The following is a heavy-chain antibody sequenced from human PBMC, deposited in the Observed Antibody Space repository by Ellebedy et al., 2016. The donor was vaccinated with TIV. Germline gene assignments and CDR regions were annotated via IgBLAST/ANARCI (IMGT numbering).Heavy chain of an antibody. CDR1: GDSVSSISAA. J-gene: IGHJ4*02. CDR2: TYFRSKWYN. CDR3: ARDSGYYLDY. D-gene: IGHD6-25*01. V-gene: IGHV6-1*01. Sequence: LRLSCAISGDSVSSISAAWNWIRQSPSRGLEWLGRTYFRSKWYNDYAVSVESRITFNPDTSKNEFSLQLNSVTPEDTAVYYCARDSGYYLDYWGQGTLVTVSS.